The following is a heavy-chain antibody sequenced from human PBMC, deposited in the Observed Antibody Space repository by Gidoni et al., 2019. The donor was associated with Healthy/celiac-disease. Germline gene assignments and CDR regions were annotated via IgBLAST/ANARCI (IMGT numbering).Heavy chain of an antibody. D-gene: IGHD3-22*01. Sequence: QVQLVESGGGVVQPGRSLRLSCAASGFTFSSYGMHWVRQAPGKGLEWVAVIWYDGSNKYYADSVKGRFTISRDNSKNTLYLQMNSLRAEDTAVYYCARDREYYYDSSGQLDYWGQGTLVTVSS. V-gene: IGHV3-33*01. CDR3: ARDREYYYDSSGQLDY. J-gene: IGHJ4*02. CDR2: IWYDGSNK. CDR1: GFTFSSYG.